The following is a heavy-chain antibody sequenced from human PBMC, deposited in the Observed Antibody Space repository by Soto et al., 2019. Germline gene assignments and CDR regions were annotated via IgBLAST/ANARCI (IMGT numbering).Heavy chain of an antibody. J-gene: IGHJ3*02. V-gene: IGHV6-1*01. Sequence: SQTLSLTCAISGDSVSSNSAAWNWIRQSPSRGLEWLGRTYYRSKWYNDYAVSVKSRITISPDTSKNQFSLQLNSVTPEDTAVYYCAMIAVAGTEPHDIWGQGTMVTVSS. CDR3: AMIAVAGTEPHDI. CDR2: TYYRSKWYN. D-gene: IGHD6-19*01. CDR1: GDSVSSNSAA.